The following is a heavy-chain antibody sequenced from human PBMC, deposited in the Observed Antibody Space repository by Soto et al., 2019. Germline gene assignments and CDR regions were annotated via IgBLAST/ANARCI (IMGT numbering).Heavy chain of an antibody. CDR3: ARDEAPGDYRPSYYMDV. D-gene: IGHD4-17*01. V-gene: IGHV3-30*03. CDR1: GFTFSSYG. J-gene: IGHJ6*03. CDR2: ISYDGSNK. Sequence: GGSLRLSCAASGFTFSSYGMHWVRQAPGKGLEWVAVISYDGSNKYYADSVKGRFTISRDNSKNTLYLQMNSLRAEDTAVYYCARDEAPGDYRPSYYMDVWGKGTTVTVSS.